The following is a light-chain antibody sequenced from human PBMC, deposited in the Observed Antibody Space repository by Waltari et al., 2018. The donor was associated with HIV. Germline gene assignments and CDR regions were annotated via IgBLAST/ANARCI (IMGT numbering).Light chain of an antibody. J-gene: IGLJ3*02. Sequence: QSVLTQPPSVSAAPGQKVTLSCSGSSSNIGNTSVSWYQQQPGTAPKLLIYDNNKRPSGIPDRFSGSKSGTSATLGITGLQTGDEADYYCGTWDSSLSAGVFGGGTKLTVL. V-gene: IGLV1-51*01. CDR1: SSNIGNTS. CDR2: DNN. CDR3: GTWDSSLSAGV.